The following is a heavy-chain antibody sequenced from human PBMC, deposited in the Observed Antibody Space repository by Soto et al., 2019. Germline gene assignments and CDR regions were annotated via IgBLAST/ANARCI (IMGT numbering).Heavy chain of an antibody. CDR3: ARDRSPYDILTGYYPFDY. V-gene: IGHV3-21*01. J-gene: IGHJ4*02. Sequence: PWGSLRLSCAASGFTLTNYNMNWVRQAPGKGLEWVSSISSYIYYADSVKGRFTISRDNAKNSLFLQMDSLRAEDTAVYYCARDRSPYDILTGYYPFDYWGPGTLVTVSS. CDR2: ISSYI. D-gene: IGHD3-9*01. CDR1: GFTLTNYN.